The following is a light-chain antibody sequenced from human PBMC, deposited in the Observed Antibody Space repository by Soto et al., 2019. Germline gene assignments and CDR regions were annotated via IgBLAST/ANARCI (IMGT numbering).Light chain of an antibody. CDR1: QSVSSN. J-gene: IGKJ1*01. V-gene: IGKV3D-15*01. Sequence: IVMTQSPGTLSVSPGERVTLSCRSSQSVSSNLAWYQQRPGQAPRLLIYDASNRATGIPARFSGSGSGTDFTLTISSLEPEDFAVYYCQQYYNWPPWTFGQGTKVDIK. CDR2: DAS. CDR3: QQYYNWPPWT.